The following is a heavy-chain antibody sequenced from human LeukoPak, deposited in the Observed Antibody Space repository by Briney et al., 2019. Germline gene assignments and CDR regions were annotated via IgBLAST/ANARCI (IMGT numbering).Heavy chain of an antibody. CDR2: IYHSEST. Sequence: PSETLSLTCTVSGYSISSGYYWGWIRQPPGKGLEWIGSIYHSESTYYNPSLKSRVTISVDTSKNQFSLKLSSVTAADTAVYYCARRSPIAVAGTLDYWGQGTLVTVSS. V-gene: IGHV4-38-2*02. J-gene: IGHJ4*02. D-gene: IGHD6-19*01. CDR3: ARRSPIAVAGTLDY. CDR1: GYSISSGYY.